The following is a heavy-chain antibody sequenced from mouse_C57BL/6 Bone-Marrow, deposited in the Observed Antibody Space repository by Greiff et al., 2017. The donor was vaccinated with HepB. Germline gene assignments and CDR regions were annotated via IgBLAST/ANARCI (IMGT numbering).Heavy chain of an antibody. Sequence: QVQLQQPGAELVMPGASVKLSCKASGYTFTSYWMHWVKQRPGQGLEWIGEIDPSDSYTNYNQNFKGKSTLTVDKSSSTAYMQLSSLTSEDSAVYYCARWGITTVAPYAMDYWGQGTSVTVSS. CDR2: IDPSDSYT. D-gene: IGHD1-1*01. J-gene: IGHJ4*01. CDR3: ARWGITTVAPYAMDY. CDR1: GYTFTSYW. V-gene: IGHV1-69*01.